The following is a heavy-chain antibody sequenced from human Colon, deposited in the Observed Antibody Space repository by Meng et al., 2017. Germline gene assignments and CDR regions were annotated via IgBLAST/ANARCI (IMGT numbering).Heavy chain of an antibody. CDR2: FNPNTDGT. D-gene: IGHD3-10*01. CDR1: GYTFSVYY. Sequence: ASVKVSCKASGYTFSVYYIHWFRQAPGQGLEWMGWFNPNTDGTNYAQKFQGRVTMTSDTSITTAYMELSSLRSDDTAIYYCATAGEPGPGVDWFDPWGQGTLVTVSS. V-gene: IGHV1-2*02. J-gene: IGHJ5*02. CDR3: ATAGEPGPGVDWFDP.